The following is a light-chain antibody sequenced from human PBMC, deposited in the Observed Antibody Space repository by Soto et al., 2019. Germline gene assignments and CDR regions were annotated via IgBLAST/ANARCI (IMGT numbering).Light chain of an antibody. V-gene: IGKV3-15*01. CDR3: QHYNHWWT. Sequence: IVITQYAATLSLSRVARATLFCRASQSVSSNLAWYQQKPGQAPRLLIYGISTRATGVPGRFSGSGSGTEFALTISSLQSEDFAVYYCQHYNHWWTFGQGTKVDIK. CDR2: GIS. CDR1: QSVSSN. J-gene: IGKJ1*01.